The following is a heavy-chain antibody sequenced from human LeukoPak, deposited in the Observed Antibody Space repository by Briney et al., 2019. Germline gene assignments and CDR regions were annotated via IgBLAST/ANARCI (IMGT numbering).Heavy chain of an antibody. D-gene: IGHD3-22*01. Sequence: GFLRLSCAASGLTFSDNYMSWIRQAPGKGLEWVAGIRYDGSNKWYGDSMKGRFTISRDNSKNTVYLQMNSLRGEDTALYYCARDADTSGHYSHFDYWGQGTLVTVAS. CDR1: GLTFSDNY. CDR2: IRYDGSNK. V-gene: IGHV3-33*08. J-gene: IGHJ4*02. CDR3: ARDADTSGHYSHFDY.